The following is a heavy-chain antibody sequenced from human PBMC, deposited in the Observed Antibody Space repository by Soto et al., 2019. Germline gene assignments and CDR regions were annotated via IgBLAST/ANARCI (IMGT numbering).Heavy chain of an antibody. CDR2: INGSDGNT. D-gene: IGHD5-18*01. CDR1: GFTFSSYA. J-gene: IGHJ4*02. V-gene: IGHV3-23*01. Sequence: EVQLLESGGGLVQPGGSLRLSCAASGFTFSSYAMSWVRQAPGKGLEWVSTINGSDGNTHYADSVKGQFTISRDNSKITLYLQMSTLRAEDTAVYCCAKALGYSYGYAVEYWGQGTLVTVSS. CDR3: AKALGYSYGYAVEY.